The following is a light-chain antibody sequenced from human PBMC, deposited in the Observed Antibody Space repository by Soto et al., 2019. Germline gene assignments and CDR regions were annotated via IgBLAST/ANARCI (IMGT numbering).Light chain of an antibody. J-gene: IGKJ1*01. Sequence: EIVMTQSPATLSVSPGERATLYCRASQSVSSNVAWYQQKPGQAPRLLIYDASNRATGIPARFSGSASGTEFTLTISSLQSEDFKVYYCQQYNKWPLTFGQGTKVDIK. V-gene: IGKV3D-15*01. CDR1: QSVSSN. CDR2: DAS. CDR3: QQYNKWPLT.